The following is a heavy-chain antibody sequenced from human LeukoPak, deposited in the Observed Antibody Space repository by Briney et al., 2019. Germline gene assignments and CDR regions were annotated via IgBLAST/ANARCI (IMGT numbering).Heavy chain of an antibody. CDR3: ARGASRIAAAGYYYYYYVDV. CDR1: GYTFTSYD. D-gene: IGHD6-13*01. V-gene: IGHV1-8*01. Sequence: GVSVKVSCKASGYTFTSYDINWVRQATGQGLEWMGWMNPNSGNTGYAQKFQGRVTMTRNTSISTAYMELSSLRSEDTAVYYCARGASRIAAAGYYYYYYVDVWGKGTTVTVSS. J-gene: IGHJ6*03. CDR2: MNPNSGNT.